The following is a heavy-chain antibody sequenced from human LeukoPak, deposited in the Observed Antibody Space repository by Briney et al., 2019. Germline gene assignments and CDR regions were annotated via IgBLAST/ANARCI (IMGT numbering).Heavy chain of an antibody. CDR1: GFTFSSYG. CDR3: ARDRGTFKYFDY. D-gene: IGHD3-10*01. Sequence: PGRSLRLSCAASGFTFSSYGTHWVRQAPGKGLEWVALMSYDGSNKYYAGSVKGRFTISRDNSKNTLYLQMNSLRAEDTAVYYCARDRGTFKYFDYWGQGTLVTVPS. V-gene: IGHV3-33*01. CDR2: MSYDGSNK. J-gene: IGHJ4*02.